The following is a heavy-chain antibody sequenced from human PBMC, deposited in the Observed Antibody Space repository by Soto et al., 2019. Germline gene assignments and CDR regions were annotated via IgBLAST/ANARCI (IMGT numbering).Heavy chain of an antibody. J-gene: IGHJ6*02. D-gene: IGHD4-17*01. CDR1: GGTFSSYA. CDR3: ARDSNGDYARRRPSSFRGYYGMDV. V-gene: IGHV1-69*13. CDR2: IIPIFGTA. Sequence: ASVKVSCKASGGTFSSYAISWVRQAPGQGLEWMGGIIPIFGTANYAQKFQGRVTITADESTSTAYMELSSLRSEDTAVYYCARDSNGDYARRRPSSFRGYYGMDVWGQGTTVTVSS.